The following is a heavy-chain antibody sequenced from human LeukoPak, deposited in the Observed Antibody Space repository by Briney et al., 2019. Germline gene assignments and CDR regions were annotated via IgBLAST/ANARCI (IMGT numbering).Heavy chain of an antibody. CDR1: GGSISSHY. V-gene: IGHV4-59*11. CDR3: ARDVRGSAFDI. J-gene: IGHJ3*02. Sequence: LETLSLTCTVSGGSISSHYWSWIRQPPGKGLEWIGYIYYSGSTNYNPSLKSRVTISVDTSKSQFSLKLSSVTAADTAVYYCARDVRGSAFDIWGQGTMVTVSS. CDR2: IYYSGST. D-gene: IGHD3-10*02.